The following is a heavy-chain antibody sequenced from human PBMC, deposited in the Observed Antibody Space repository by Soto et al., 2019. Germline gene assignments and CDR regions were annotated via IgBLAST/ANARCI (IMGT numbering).Heavy chain of an antibody. CDR3: TTLKADVRGVINYYYYYMDV. J-gene: IGHJ6*03. V-gene: IGHV3-53*01. CDR2: IYTGDNR. Sequence: GGSLRLSCVVSGFSVTSHYMNWVRQAPGKGLEWVSIIYTGDNRNYADSVRGRFTISRDNSENTLYLQMDRLTVEDTAVYYCTTLKADVRGVINYYYYYMDVWGKGTTVTVSS. CDR1: GFSVTSHY. D-gene: IGHD3-10*01.